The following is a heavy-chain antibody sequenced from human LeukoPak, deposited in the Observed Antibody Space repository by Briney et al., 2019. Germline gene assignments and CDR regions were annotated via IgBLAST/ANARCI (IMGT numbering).Heavy chain of an antibody. Sequence: SETLSLTCTVSGGSIGTGDYYWGWLRQLPGKGLEWIAYMYYGGSTYYNPSLKSRLTISIDASKNQFSLNLTSVTAADTAVYYCARAGSSSGHNWFDPWGQGTLVTVSS. J-gene: IGHJ5*02. CDR3: ARAGSSSGHNWFDP. CDR1: GGSIGTGDYY. D-gene: IGHD3-22*01. V-gene: IGHV4-31*03. CDR2: MYYGGST.